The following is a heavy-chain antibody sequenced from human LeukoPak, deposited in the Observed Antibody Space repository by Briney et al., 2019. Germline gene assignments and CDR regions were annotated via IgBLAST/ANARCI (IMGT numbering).Heavy chain of an antibody. J-gene: IGHJ3*02. CDR2: IYHSGST. CDR1: GYSISSGYY. D-gene: IGHD3-3*01. CDR3: ASGRNRAYYDFWSGYSLFAFDI. Sequence: PSETLSLTCTVSGYSISSGYYWGWIRPPPGKGREGIGIIYHSGSTYYNPSLKSRVTISVDTSKNQFSLKLSSVTAADTAVYYCASGRNRAYYDFWSGYSLFAFDIWGQGTMVTVSS. V-gene: IGHV4-38-2*02.